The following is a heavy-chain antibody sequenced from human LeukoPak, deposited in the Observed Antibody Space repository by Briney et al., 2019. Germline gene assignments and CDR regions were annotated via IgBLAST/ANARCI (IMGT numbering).Heavy chain of an antibody. V-gene: IGHV3-30*02. CDR1: GFTFSSYG. CDR3: AKYDSSGYYYYFDY. CDR2: IRYDGSNK. D-gene: IGHD3-22*01. J-gene: IGHJ4*02. Sequence: PGGSLRLSCAASGFTFSSYGMHWVRQAPGKGLEWVAFIRYDGSNKYYADSVKGRFTISRDNSKNTLYLQMNSLRAEDTAVYYCAKYDSSGYYYYFDYWGQGTLVTVSS.